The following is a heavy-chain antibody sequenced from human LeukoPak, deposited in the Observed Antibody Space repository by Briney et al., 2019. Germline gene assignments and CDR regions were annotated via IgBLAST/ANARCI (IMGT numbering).Heavy chain of an antibody. J-gene: IGHJ4*02. D-gene: IGHD2-2*01. CDR1: GYSFTNYW. CDR2: IYPGDSDT. CDR3: ARGGFVVVPAAMSFDY. V-gene: IGHV5-51*01. Sequence: GESLKISCKGSGYSFTNYWIGWVRQMPGKGLEWMGIIYPGDSDTRYSPSFQGQVTMSADKSISTAYLQWSSLKASDTAMYYCARGGFVVVPAAMSFDYWGQGTLVTVSS.